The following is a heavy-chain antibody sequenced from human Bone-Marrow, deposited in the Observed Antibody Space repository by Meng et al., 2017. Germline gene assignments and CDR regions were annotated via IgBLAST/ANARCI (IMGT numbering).Heavy chain of an antibody. CDR2: IKSKPDGETT. D-gene: IGHD3/OR15-3a*01. CDR3: TGHIDY. V-gene: IGHV3-15*01. J-gene: IGHJ4*02. CDR1: GFTFSNAY. Sequence: VQVVGVGGGLVKPGGSLSLSCEGSGFTFSNAYMTWVRQVPGKRLGWVGRIKSKPDGETTDYAAPVKGRFTISRDDSKNTMYLQMNSLKTEDTAVYYCTGHIDYWGRGTLVTVSS.